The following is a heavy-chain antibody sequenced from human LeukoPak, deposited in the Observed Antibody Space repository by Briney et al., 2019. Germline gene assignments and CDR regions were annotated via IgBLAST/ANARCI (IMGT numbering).Heavy chain of an antibody. CDR2: MDPNSGNT. CDR1: GYTFTSYD. Sequence: ASVKVSCKASGYTFTSYDINWVRQATGQGLEWMGWMDPNSGNTGYAQKFQGRVTITADESTSTAYMELSSLRSEDTAVYYCARDSELLVFDYWGQGTLVTVSS. V-gene: IGHV1-8*01. D-gene: IGHD1-26*01. CDR3: ARDSELLVFDY. J-gene: IGHJ4*02.